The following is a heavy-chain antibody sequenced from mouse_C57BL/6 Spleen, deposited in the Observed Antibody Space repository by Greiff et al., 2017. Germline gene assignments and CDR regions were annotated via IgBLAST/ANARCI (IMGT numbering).Heavy chain of an antibody. CDR3: ARGGQTGTGYFDY. Sequence: VQLQQSGAELVRPGASVKLSCKASGYTFTDYYINWVKQRPGQGLEWIARIYPGSGNTYYNEKFKGKATLTAEKSSSTAYTQLSSLTSEDSAVYFCARGGQTGTGYFDYWGQGTTLTVSS. D-gene: IGHD4-1*01. CDR2: IYPGSGNT. CDR1: GYTFTDYY. J-gene: IGHJ2*01. V-gene: IGHV1-76*01.